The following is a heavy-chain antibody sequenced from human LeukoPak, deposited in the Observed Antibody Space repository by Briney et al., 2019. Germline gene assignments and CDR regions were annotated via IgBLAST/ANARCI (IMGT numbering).Heavy chain of an antibody. Sequence: GGSLRLSCAASGFTFSSYGMHWVRQAPGKGLEWVAFIRYDGSNKYYADSVKGRFTISRDNSKNTLYLQMNSLRAEDTAVYYCAKDQVGAGGGWGQGTMVTVSS. CDR3: AKDQVGAGGG. V-gene: IGHV3-30*02. CDR1: GFTFSSYG. CDR2: IRYDGSNK. D-gene: IGHD1-26*01. J-gene: IGHJ3*01.